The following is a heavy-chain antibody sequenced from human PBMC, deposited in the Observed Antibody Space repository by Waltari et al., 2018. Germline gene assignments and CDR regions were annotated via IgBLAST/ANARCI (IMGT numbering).Heavy chain of an antibody. Sequence: QVQLQQWGAGLLKPSETLSLTCAVYDGSFRSYYWSWIRQPPGKWLEWLGEINHSGSTNYDPSVARRVSIPMDSSKSQVSLKLCAVTAAAAAVYDCARSPTWRIAARPFDYWCRGTLVIVSS. D-gene: IGHD6-6*01. CDR1: DGSFRSYY. CDR3: ARSPTWRIAARPFDY. V-gene: IGHV4-34*01. J-gene: IGHJ4*02. CDR2: INHSGST.